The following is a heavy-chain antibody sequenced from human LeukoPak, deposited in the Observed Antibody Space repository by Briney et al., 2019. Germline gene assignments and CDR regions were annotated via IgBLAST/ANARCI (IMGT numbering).Heavy chain of an antibody. Sequence: ASVKVSCKASGGTFSSYAISWVRQAPGQGLEWMGGIIPIFCTANYAQKFQGRVTITTDESTSTAYMELTSLRSEHTAVYYCASSVDRYNPLFDYWGQGTLVTVSS. V-gene: IGHV1-69*05. J-gene: IGHJ4*02. CDR1: GGTFSSYA. CDR3: ASSVDRYNPLFDY. D-gene: IGHD5-24*01. CDR2: IIPIFCTA.